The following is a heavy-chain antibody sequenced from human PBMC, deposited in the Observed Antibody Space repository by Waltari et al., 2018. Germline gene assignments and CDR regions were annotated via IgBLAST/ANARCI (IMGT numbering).Heavy chain of an antibody. CDR1: GYSFPNYW. Sequence: EAQLVQSGAEVKKPGESLTISCKASGYSFPNYWIGWVRQMPGKGLEWMGIIYPGDSNTRYNPSFQGQVTISADKSISTAYLQWSSLKASDTALYYCARQRGSSLYLYFDLWGRGTLVTVSS. CDR3: ARQRGSSLYLYFDL. J-gene: IGHJ2*01. CDR2: IYPGDSNT. D-gene: IGHD3-16*01. V-gene: IGHV5-51*01.